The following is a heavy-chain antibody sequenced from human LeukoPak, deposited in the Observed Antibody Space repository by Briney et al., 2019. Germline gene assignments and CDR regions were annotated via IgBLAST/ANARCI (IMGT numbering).Heavy chain of an antibody. D-gene: IGHD2-2*01. J-gene: IGHJ3*02. V-gene: IGHV5-51*01. CDR1: GYNFTTYW. Sequence: GESLKISCKGSGYNFTTYWIGWVPQMPGKGLEWMGIIYPGDSDTRYSPSFQGQVTISADKSISTAYLQWSSLKASDTAMYYCARRYCSSTSCYGGNAFDIWGQGTMVTVSS. CDR2: IYPGDSDT. CDR3: ARRYCSSTSCYGGNAFDI.